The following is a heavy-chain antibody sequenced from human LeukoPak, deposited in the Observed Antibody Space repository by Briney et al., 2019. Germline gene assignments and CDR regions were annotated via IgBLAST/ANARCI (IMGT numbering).Heavy chain of an antibody. CDR3: ARGALMTTVTTWSH. D-gene: IGHD4-11*01. CDR1: GFTFSSYG. V-gene: IGHV3-7*04. Sequence: GVLRLSCAASGFTFSSYGMHWVRQAPGKGLEWVANIKQDGSEKYYVDSVKGRFTISRDNAKNSLYLQMNSLRAEDTAVYYCARGALMTTVTTWSHWGQGTLVTVSS. J-gene: IGHJ4*02. CDR2: IKQDGSEK.